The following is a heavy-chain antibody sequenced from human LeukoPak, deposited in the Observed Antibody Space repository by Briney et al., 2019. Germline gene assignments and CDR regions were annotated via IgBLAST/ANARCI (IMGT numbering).Heavy chain of an antibody. CDR2: ISAYNGNT. D-gene: IGHD7-27*01. V-gene: IGHV1-18*01. J-gene: IGHJ6*02. CDR1: GYTFTSYG. CDR3: ARDGDWGFLHGMDV. Sequence: ASVKVSCKASGYTFTSYGISWVRQAPGQGLEWMGWISAYNGNTNYAQKLRGRVTITTDTSTSTAYMELRSLRSDDSAVYYCARDGDWGFLHGMDVWGQGTTVTVSS.